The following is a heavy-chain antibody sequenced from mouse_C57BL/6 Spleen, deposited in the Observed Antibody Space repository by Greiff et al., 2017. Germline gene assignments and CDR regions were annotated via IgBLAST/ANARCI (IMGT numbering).Heavy chain of an antibody. Sequence: EVKLVESGPGMVKPSQSLSLTCTVTGYSITSGYDWHWIRHFPGNKLEWMGYISYSGSTNYNPSLKSRISITHDTSKNHFFLKLNSVTTEDTATYYCAREGIYYHGGFAYWGQGTLVTVSA. V-gene: IGHV3-1*01. CDR2: ISYSGST. J-gene: IGHJ3*01. D-gene: IGHD1-1*01. CDR3: AREGIYYHGGFAY. CDR1: GYSITSGYD.